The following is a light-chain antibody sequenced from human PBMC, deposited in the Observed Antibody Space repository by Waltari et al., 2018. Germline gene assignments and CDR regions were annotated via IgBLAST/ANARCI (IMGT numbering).Light chain of an antibody. V-gene: IGKV3-20*01. CDR2: RAS. Sequence: EIVLSQSPGTASLSPGERVTLSCRASKMVGSSSLAWYQQKPGQAPRLVIYRASRRATGIPDRFSASGSGTDFSLTISRLEPEDFAVYYCQQHGTLPATFGQGTKVEIK. CDR1: KMVGSSS. CDR3: QQHGTLPAT. J-gene: IGKJ1*01.